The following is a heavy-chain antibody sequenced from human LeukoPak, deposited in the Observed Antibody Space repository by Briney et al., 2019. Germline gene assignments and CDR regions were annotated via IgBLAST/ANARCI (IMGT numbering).Heavy chain of an antibody. CDR2: INHSGST. CDR3: ARHVVVVAAIYDWFDP. V-gene: IGHV4-34*01. D-gene: IGHD2-15*01. J-gene: IGHJ5*02. Sequence: PSVTLSLTCAVYGGSFSGYYWSWIRQPPGKGLEWIGEINHSGSTNYNPSLKSRVTISVDTSKNQFSLKLSSVTAADTAVYYCARHVVVVAAIYDWFDPWGQGTLVTVSS. CDR1: GGSFSGYY.